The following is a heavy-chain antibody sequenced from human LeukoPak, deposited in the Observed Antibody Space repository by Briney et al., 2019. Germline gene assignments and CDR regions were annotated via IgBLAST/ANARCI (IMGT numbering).Heavy chain of an antibody. Sequence: SETLSLTCAVSGGSISSTDWWSWVRQPPGKGLEWIGQIYHGGSTNFNPSLKSRVTISVDKSKNQFSLKLNSVTAADTAVYYCAREGGGHRHIVVVTAIYYYFDYWGQGTLVTVSS. J-gene: IGHJ4*02. CDR2: IYHGGST. V-gene: IGHV4-4*02. D-gene: IGHD2-21*02. CDR1: GGSISSTDW. CDR3: AREGGGHRHIVVVTAIYYYFDY.